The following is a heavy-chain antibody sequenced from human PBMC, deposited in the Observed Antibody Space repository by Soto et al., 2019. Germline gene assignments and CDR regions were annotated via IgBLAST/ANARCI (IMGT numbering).Heavy chain of an antibody. D-gene: IGHD1-20*01. CDR2: IIPILDIA. Sequence: QVQLVQSGAEVKKPGSSVKVSCKASGGTFSSYTISWVRQAPGQGLEWMGRIIPILDIANYAQKFQGRVTITADKSTSTAYMELSSLRSEDTAVYYCARSITNWFDPWGQGTLVTVSS. CDR1: GGTFSSYT. CDR3: ARSITNWFDP. V-gene: IGHV1-69*02. J-gene: IGHJ5*02.